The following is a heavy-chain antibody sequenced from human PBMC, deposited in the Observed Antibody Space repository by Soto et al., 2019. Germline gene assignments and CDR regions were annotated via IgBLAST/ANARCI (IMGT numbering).Heavy chain of an antibody. CDR1: GFSLSTSGMC. Sequence: SGPTLVNPTQTLTLTCTFSGFSLSTSGMCVSWIRQPPGKALEWLALIDWDDDKYYSTSLKTRLTISKDTSKNQVVLTMTNMDPVDTATYYCARSPVVVPAAALHYYYYGMDVWGQGTTVTVSS. J-gene: IGHJ6*02. CDR3: ARSPVVVPAAALHYYYYGMDV. D-gene: IGHD2-2*01. CDR2: IDWDDDK. V-gene: IGHV2-70*01.